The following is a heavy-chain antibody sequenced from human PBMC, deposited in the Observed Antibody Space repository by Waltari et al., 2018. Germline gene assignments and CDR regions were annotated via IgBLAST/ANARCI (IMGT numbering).Heavy chain of an antibody. CDR3: ARAVEVYSSGWSFDY. J-gene: IGHJ4*02. CDR1: GGSIRSSNW. V-gene: IGHV4-4*02. D-gene: IGHD6-19*01. Sequence: QVQLQESGPGLVKPSGTLSLTCAVSGGSIRSSNWWSWVRQPPGKGLEWIGEIYHSGSTNYNPSLKSRVTISVDKSKNQFSLKLSSVTAADTAVYYCARAVEVYSSGWSFDYWGQGTLVTVSS. CDR2: IYHSGST.